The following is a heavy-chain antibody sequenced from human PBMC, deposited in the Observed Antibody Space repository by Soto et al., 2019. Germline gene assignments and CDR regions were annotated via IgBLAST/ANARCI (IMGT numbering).Heavy chain of an antibody. V-gene: IGHV3-53*04. CDR1: GFTVTSNY. CDR2: IFSGGST. D-gene: IGHD3-16*01. J-gene: IGHJ2*01. CDR3: ARVKDLIWVPEFDL. Sequence: EVQLVESGGGLVQPGGSLRLSCAASGFTVTSNYMSWVRQAPGKGLEWVSVIFSGGSTYYADSVKGRFTISRHNSKNTLYLQMNTLRAEDTAVYYCARVKDLIWVPEFDLWGRGTLVTVSS.